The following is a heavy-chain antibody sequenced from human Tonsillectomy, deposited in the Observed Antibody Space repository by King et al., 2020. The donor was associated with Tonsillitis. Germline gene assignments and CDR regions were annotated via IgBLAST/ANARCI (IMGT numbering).Heavy chain of an antibody. CDR1: GGSFSGYY. Sequence: VQLQQWGAGLLKPSETLSLTCAVYGGSFSGYYWSWIRQPPGKGLEWIGEINHSGSTNYNPSLKSRVTISVDTSKNQFSLKLSSVTAADTAVYYCARGGTIAAAGTLRSYYYGMDVWGQGTTVTVSS. V-gene: IGHV4-34*01. CDR2: INHSGST. J-gene: IGHJ6*02. D-gene: IGHD6-13*01. CDR3: ARGGTIAAAGTLRSYYYGMDV.